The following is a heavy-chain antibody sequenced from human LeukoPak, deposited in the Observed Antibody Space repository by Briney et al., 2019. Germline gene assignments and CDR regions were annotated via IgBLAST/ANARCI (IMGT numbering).Heavy chain of an antibody. V-gene: IGHV1-46*01. CDR1: GYTFTSYY. J-gene: IGHJ6*02. D-gene: IGHD6-19*01. CDR2: INPSGGST. CDR3: ARPLNSSGWWEDYYYGMDV. Sequence: ASVKVSCKASGYTFTSYYMRWVRQAPGQGLEWMGIINPSGGSTSYAQKFQGRVTMTRDTSTSTVYMELSSLRSEDTAVYYCARPLNSSGWWEDYYYGMDVWGQGTTVTVSS.